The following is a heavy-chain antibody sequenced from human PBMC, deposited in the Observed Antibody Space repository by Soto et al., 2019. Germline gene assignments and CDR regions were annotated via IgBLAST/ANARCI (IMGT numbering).Heavy chain of an antibody. J-gene: IGHJ6*03. D-gene: IGHD2-15*01. CDR3: ARISCSGGSCYPFVYSYYYMDV. CDR1: GVSLSNARMG. V-gene: IGHV2-26*01. CDR2: IFSNDEK. Sequence: QVILKESGPVLVKPTETLTLTCTVSGVSLSNARMGVSWIRQPPGKALEWLAHIFSNDEKSYRTSLKSRLTISKDSSKRHVVLTMTHMDPVDTATYYCARISCSGGSCYPFVYSYYYMDVWGKGTTVTVSS.